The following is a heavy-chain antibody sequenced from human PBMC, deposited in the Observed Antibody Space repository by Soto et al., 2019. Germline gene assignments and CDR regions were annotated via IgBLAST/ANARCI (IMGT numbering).Heavy chain of an antibody. D-gene: IGHD2-15*01. V-gene: IGHV3-73*01. CDR1: GFAFSGSA. CDR3: TRELFSTDAFDI. CDR2: IRSKTNNYAT. Sequence: GGSLRLSCAASGFAFSGSAMHWVRQASGKGLEWVGRIRSKTNNYATTYAASVKGRFTISRDDSKNTAYLQMNSLKTEDTAVYYCTRELFSTDAFDIWGQGTMVTVSS. J-gene: IGHJ3*02.